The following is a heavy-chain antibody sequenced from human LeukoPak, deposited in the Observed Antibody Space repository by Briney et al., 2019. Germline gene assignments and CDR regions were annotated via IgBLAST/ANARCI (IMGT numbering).Heavy chain of an antibody. D-gene: IGHD6-13*01. CDR1: GYSISSGYY. V-gene: IGHV4-38-2*01. CDR2: IYHSGST. Sequence: SETLSLTCAVSGYSISSGYYWGWIRPPPGKGLEWIGSIYHSGSTYYNPSLKSRVTISVDTSKNQFSLKLSSVTAADTAVYYCARPHSSSWYRVAFDIWGQGTMVTVSS. J-gene: IGHJ3*02. CDR3: ARPHSSSWYRVAFDI.